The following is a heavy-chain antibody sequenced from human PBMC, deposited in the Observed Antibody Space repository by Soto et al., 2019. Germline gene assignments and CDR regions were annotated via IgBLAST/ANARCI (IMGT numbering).Heavy chain of an antibody. J-gene: IGHJ5*02. V-gene: IGHV4-39*07. Sequence: LETMSLTCTVSGGSISSGGYYWSWISKHPGKGLEWIGEINHSGSTNYNPSLKSRVTISVDTSKNQFSLKLSSVTAADTAVYYCARTSSVGMATIEGYNWFDPWGQGTLVTVSS. CDR3: ARTSSVGMATIEGYNWFDP. CDR1: GGSISSGGYY. D-gene: IGHD5-12*01. CDR2: INHSGST.